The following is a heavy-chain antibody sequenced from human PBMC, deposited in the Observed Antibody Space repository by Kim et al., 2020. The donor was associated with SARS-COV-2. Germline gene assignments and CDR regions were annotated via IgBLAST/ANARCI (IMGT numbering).Heavy chain of an antibody. Sequence: SSPSLKSRLTITKDTSKNQVVLTMTNMDPVDTATYYCAHEELYYYYGMDVWGQGTTVTVSS. CDR3: AHEELYYYYGMDV. J-gene: IGHJ6*02. V-gene: IGHV2-5*01. D-gene: IGHD3-10*01.